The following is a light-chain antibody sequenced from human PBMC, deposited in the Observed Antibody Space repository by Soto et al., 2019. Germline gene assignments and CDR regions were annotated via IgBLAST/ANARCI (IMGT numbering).Light chain of an antibody. CDR2: AAS. V-gene: IGKV1-9*01. CDR3: QQLNTYPLT. Sequence: IQLTQSPSSLSASVGDRVTITCRASQGISSYLAWYQQKPGQAPNLLIYAASTLQSGVPSRFSGSGSGTDFTLTISSLQPEDFATYYCQQLNTYPLTFGGGTKVEI. J-gene: IGKJ4*01. CDR1: QGISSY.